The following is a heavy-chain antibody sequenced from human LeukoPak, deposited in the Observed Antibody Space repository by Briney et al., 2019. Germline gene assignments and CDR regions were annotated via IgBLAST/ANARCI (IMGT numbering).Heavy chain of an antibody. V-gene: IGHV1-69*10. CDR2: IIPILGIA. Sequence: SVKVSCKASGGTFITYALGWVRQAPGQGLEWMGGIIPILGIANYAQKFQGRVTITADKSTSTAYMELSSLRSEDTAAYYCARGHRLNDAFDIWGQGTMVTVSS. CDR3: ARGHRLNDAFDI. CDR1: GGTFITYA. J-gene: IGHJ3*02.